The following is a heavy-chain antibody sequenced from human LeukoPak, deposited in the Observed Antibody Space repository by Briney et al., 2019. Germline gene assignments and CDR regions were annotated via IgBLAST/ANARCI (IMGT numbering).Heavy chain of an antibody. Sequence: GESLKIPCKGSGYSFTSYWIGWVRQMPGKGLEWMGIIYPGDSGTRYSPSFQGQVTISADKSISTAYLQWSSLKASDTAMYYCASGASWDTAMVHFDYWGQGTLVTVSS. CDR1: GYSFTSYW. V-gene: IGHV5-51*01. CDR3: ASGASWDTAMVHFDY. J-gene: IGHJ4*02. CDR2: IYPGDSGT. D-gene: IGHD5-18*01.